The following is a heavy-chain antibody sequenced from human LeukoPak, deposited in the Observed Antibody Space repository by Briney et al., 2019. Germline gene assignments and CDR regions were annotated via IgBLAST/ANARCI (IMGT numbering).Heavy chain of an antibody. D-gene: IGHD3-3*01. CDR1: GFTFSSYW. J-gene: IGHJ6*03. CDR3: ARDIHLYYDFWSGTPPGYMDV. Sequence: GGSLRLSCAASGFTFSSYWMSWVRQAPGKGLEWVANIKQDGSEKYYVDSVKGRFTISRDNAKNSLYLQMNSLRAEDTAVYYCARDIHLYYDFWSGTPPGYMDVWGKGTTVTVSS. V-gene: IGHV3-7*01. CDR2: IKQDGSEK.